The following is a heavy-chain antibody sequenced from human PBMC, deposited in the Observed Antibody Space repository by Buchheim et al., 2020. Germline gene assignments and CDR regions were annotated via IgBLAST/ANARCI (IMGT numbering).Heavy chain of an antibody. CDR2: ISKTDGGTT. Sequence: EVQLLESGGGLVQPGGSLRLSCAASGFTFSSYAMSWVRQAPGKGLEWIGRISKTDGGTTEYAAPVKGRFTISRDDSKNTLYLQMNSLKIEDTALYYCATGGLGGWGQGTL. J-gene: IGHJ4*02. CDR3: ATGGLGG. V-gene: IGHV3-15*01. CDR1: GFTFSSYA. D-gene: IGHD3/OR15-3a*01.